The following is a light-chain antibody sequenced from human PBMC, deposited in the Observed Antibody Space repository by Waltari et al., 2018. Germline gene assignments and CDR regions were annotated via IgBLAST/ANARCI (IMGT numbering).Light chain of an antibody. J-gene: IGKJ1*01. Sequence: DIQMTQSPSTLSASVRDRVTITCRASPSVRNCLAWDQQKPGKAPRLLIDQASTLENGVPSRFSGSGSGTEFTLTISGLQPDDFATYYCQQYDNNRTFGQGTKVEIK. CDR1: PSVRNC. CDR2: QAS. V-gene: IGKV1-5*03. CDR3: QQYDNNRT.